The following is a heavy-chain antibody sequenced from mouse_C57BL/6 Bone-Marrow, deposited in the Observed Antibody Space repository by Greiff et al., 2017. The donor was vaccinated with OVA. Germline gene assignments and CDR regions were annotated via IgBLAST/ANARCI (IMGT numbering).Heavy chain of an antibody. CDR3: TKGGDYAMDY. J-gene: IGHJ4*01. V-gene: IGHV14-4*01. CDR2: IDPENGDT. Sequence: EVQLQQSGAELVRPGASVTLSCTASGFNIKDDYMHWVKQRPEQGLEWIGWIDPENGDTEYASKFQGKATITADTSSNTAYLQLSSLTSEDTAVYYCTKGGDYAMDYWGQGTSVTVSS. CDR1: GFNIKDDY.